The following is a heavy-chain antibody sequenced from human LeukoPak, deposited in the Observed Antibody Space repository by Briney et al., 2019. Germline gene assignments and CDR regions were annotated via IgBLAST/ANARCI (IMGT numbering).Heavy chain of an antibody. CDR1: GGSISSGSYH. CDR3: ARYDYGDYGDY. CDR2: IYTSGST. J-gene: IGHJ4*02. D-gene: IGHD4-17*01. V-gene: IGHV4-61*02. Sequence: KTSETLSLTRTVSGGSISSGSYHWSWIRQPAGKGLEWIGRIYTSGSTNYNPSLKSRVTISVDTSKNQFSLKLSSVTAADTAVYYCARYDYGDYGDYWGQGTLVTVSS.